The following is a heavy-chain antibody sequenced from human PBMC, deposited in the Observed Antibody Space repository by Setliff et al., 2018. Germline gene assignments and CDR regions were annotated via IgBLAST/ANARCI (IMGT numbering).Heavy chain of an antibody. V-gene: IGHV4-31*03. D-gene: IGHD3-3*01. CDR2: IYYSGSTS. J-gene: IGHJ6*03. CDR1: GGSISSGGYY. Sequence: SETLSLTCTVSGGSISSGGYYWSWIRQHPGKGLEWIGYIYYSGSTSYYNPSFESRVSISVDRSNNQFSLKLTSVTAADTAVYYCARMSGFLYMDVWGKGTTVTVSS. CDR3: ARMSGFLYMDV.